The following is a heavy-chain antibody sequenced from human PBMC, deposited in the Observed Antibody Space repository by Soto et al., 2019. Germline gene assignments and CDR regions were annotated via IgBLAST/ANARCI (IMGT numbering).Heavy chain of an antibody. V-gene: IGHV1-18*01. J-gene: IGHJ4*03. CDR3: AREMVRGVGPDY. D-gene: IGHD3-10*01. CDR1: GYTFTSYG. CDR2: ISTYNGNT. Sequence: GASVEVSCKASGYTFTSYGISWVRQAPGQGLEWMGWISTYNGNTKYAQKLQGRVTMTTDTSTSTAYMELRSLRSDDTAVFYCAREMVRGVGPDYWGQGTMVTSSS.